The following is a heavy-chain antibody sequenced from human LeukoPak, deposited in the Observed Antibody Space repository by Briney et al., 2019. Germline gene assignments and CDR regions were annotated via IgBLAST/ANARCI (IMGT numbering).Heavy chain of an antibody. D-gene: IGHD1-1*01. CDR3: AKVRSTEVQTFDY. CDR2: ISYDGSNK. Sequence: PGRSLRLSCEASGFTFSSYGMHWVRRAPGKGLEWMTVISYDGSNKYYVDSVKGRFTISRDNSKSTLYLQMNSLRAEDTAVYYCAKVRSTEVQTFDYWGQGTLVTVSS. CDR1: GFTFSSYG. J-gene: IGHJ4*02. V-gene: IGHV3-30*18.